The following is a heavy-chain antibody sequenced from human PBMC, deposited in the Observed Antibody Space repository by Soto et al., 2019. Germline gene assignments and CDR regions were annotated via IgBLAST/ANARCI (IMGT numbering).Heavy chain of an antibody. CDR1: GFTFSSYG. CDR2: IWYDGSNK. D-gene: IGHD5-12*01. V-gene: IGHV3-33*06. CDR3: ANVRQGATRTS. J-gene: IGHJ5*02. Sequence: GGSLRLSCAASGFTFSSYGMHWVRQAPGKGLEGVAVIWYDGSNKYYADSVKGRFTISRDNSKNTLYLQMNSLRAEDTAVYYCANVRQGATRTSWGQGTLVTVSS.